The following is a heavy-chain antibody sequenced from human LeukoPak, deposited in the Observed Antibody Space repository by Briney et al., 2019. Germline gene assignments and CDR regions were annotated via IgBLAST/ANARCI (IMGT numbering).Heavy chain of an antibody. CDR2: IYYSGST. Sequence: SETLSLTCTVSGGSISTFYWNWIRQPPGKGLEWIGYIYYSGSTNYNPSLKSRVTISVDTSKNQFSLKLSSVTAADTAVYYCARVSAGYNWFDPWGQGTLVTVSS. CDR3: ARVSAGYNWFDP. J-gene: IGHJ5*02. CDR1: GGSISTFY. V-gene: IGHV4-59*12.